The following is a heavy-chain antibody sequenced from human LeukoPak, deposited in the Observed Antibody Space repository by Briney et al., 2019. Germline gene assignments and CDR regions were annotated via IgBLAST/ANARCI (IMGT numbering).Heavy chain of an antibody. CDR2: IYHSGST. CDR3: ARDIPDDYGDYAPFDP. V-gene: IGHV4-38-2*02. Sequence: NASETLSLTCTVSGYSISSGYYWGWIRQPPGKGLEWIGSIYHSGSTYYNPSLKSRVTISVDTSKNQFSLKLSSVTAADTAVYYCARDIPDDYGDYAPFDPWGQGTLVTVSS. CDR1: GYSISSGYY. D-gene: IGHD4-17*01. J-gene: IGHJ5*02.